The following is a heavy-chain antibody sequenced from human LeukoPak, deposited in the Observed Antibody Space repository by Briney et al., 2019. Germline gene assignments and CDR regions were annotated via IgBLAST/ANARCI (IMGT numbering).Heavy chain of an antibody. Sequence: SGGSLRLSCAASGFTISNSAMTWVRQAPGKGLDWVSIITDNGAHTFYADSVKGRFTISRDTSENTLYLQMNSLRADDTAVYYCATVGGSCSSSNCFAYFAYWGQGTLVTVSS. J-gene: IGHJ4*02. D-gene: IGHD2-2*01. CDR3: ATVGGSCSSSNCFAYFAY. CDR2: ITDNGAHT. CDR1: GFTISNSA. V-gene: IGHV3-23*01.